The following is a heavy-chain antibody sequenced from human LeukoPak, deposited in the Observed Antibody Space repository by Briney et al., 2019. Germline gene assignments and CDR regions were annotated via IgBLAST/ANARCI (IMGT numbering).Heavy chain of an antibody. V-gene: IGHV3-64D*06. CDR2: ISPNGGRT. CDR1: GFTFSSYS. D-gene: IGHD3-10*01. Sequence: GGSLRLSCAASGFTFSSYSMNWVRQAPGKGLEYVSAISPNGGRTYYADTVKGRFTISRDNSKNTMYLQMSTLRVEDTAVYYCVKNYYGSETYTGYYFYGMGVWGQGTTVTVSS. J-gene: IGHJ6*02. CDR3: VKNYYGSETYTGYYFYGMGV.